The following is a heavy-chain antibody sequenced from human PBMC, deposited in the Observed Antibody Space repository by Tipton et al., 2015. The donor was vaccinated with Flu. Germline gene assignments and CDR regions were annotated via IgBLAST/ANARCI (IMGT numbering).Heavy chain of an antibody. V-gene: IGHV4-34*01. D-gene: IGHD7-27*01. CDR1: GGSFSAYY. J-gene: IGHJ4*01. CDR3: ASKVANWGVWEPRDY. CDR2: INHSGTT. Sequence: TLSLTCDIYGGSFSAYYWSWIRQPPGKGLEWVGEINHSGTTNYNPSLTSRVIISADTSKKQFYLTLTSVTAADTAVYYCASKVANWGVWEPRDYWGHGTLVTVSS.